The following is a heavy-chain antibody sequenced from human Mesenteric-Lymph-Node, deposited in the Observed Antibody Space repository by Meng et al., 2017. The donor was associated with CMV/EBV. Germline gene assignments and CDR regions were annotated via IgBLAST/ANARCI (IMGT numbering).Heavy chain of an antibody. J-gene: IGHJ4*02. Sequence: GGSLRLSCAASGFSFINYWMHWVRQTPGKGLVWVSRTNSDGSSTSYADSVKGRFTISRDNAKNTLYLQMNSLRVEDTAVYYRLRCINSNCYDYWGQGTRVTVSS. CDR3: LRCINSNCYDY. D-gene: IGHD2/OR15-2a*01. CDR2: TNSDGSST. V-gene: IGHV3-74*01. CDR1: GFSFINYW.